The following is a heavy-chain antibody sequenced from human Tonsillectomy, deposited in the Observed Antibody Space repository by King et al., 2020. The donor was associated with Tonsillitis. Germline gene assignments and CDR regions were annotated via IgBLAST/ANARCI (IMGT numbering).Heavy chain of an antibody. J-gene: IGHJ4*02. V-gene: IGHV3-9*01. CDR3: AKDQGYSYGSEYFDY. CDR1: GFTFDDYA. Sequence: VQLVESGGGLVQPGRSLRLSCAASGFTFDDYAMHWVRQAPGKGLEWCSCVSWNSNNIDYADSVKGRFTISKDNAKNSLYLQMNSLRAEDTALYYCAKDQGYSYGSEYFDYWGQGTLVTVSS. CDR2: VSWNSNNI. D-gene: IGHD5-18*01.